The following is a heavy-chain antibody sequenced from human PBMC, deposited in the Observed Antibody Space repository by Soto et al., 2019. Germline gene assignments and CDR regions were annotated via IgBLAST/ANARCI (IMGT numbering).Heavy chain of an antibody. J-gene: IGHJ4*02. V-gene: IGHV3-21*01. CDR3: ARGLRFLEWLLPYYFDY. Sequence: GGSLRLSCAASGFTFSSYSMNWVRQAPGKGLEWVSSISSSSSYIYYADSVKGRFTISRDNAKNSLYLQMNSLRAEDTAVYYFARGLRFLEWLLPYYFDYWGQGTLVTVSS. D-gene: IGHD3-3*01. CDR1: GFTFSSYS. CDR2: ISSSSSYI.